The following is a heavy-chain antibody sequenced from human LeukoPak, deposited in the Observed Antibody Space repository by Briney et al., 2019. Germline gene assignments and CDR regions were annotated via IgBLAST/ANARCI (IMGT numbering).Heavy chain of an antibody. CDR3: TTAPTRTWLPYFGY. D-gene: IGHD5-24*01. Sequence: GGSLRLSCAVSGLTFTGAWVSWVRQAPGKGLEWVARITASGTENYAAPVKARFTASRDDSKTTVYLQMKSLTTDDTAVYYCTTAPTRTWLPYFGYWGQGTVVTVSS. CDR1: GLTFTGAW. CDR2: ITASGTE. V-gene: IGHV3-15*01. J-gene: IGHJ4*02.